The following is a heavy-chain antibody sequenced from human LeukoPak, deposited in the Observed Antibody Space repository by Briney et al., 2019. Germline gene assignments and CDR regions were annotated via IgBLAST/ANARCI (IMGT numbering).Heavy chain of an antibody. CDR3: ARDPLGYSSSDLDS. CDR1: GYTFTGYY. Sequence: GASVKVSCKASGYTFTGYYMHWVRQAPGQGLEWMGRINPNSAGTNYAQKFQGRVTMTRDTSISTAYMELSRLRSDDTAVYYCARDPLGYSSSDLDSWGQGTLVTVSS. CDR2: INPNSAGT. J-gene: IGHJ4*02. D-gene: IGHD6-13*01. V-gene: IGHV1-2*06.